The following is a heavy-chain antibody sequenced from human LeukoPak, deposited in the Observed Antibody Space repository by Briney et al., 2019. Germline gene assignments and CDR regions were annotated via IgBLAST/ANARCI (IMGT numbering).Heavy chain of an antibody. CDR2: ISGSGGNT. V-gene: IGHV3-23*01. J-gene: IGHJ4*02. CDR1: GFTFSTYS. D-gene: IGHD3-22*01. Sequence: GGSLRLSCAASGFTFSTYSMKWVRQAPGKGLEWVSAISGSGGNTYYADSVKGRFTISRDNSKNTLYLQMNSLRAEDTAVYYCAKGDEYDRLVYFDYWGQGTLVSVSS. CDR3: AKGDEYDRLVYFDY.